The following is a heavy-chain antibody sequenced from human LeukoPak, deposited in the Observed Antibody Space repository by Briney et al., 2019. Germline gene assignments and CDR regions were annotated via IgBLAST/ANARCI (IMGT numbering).Heavy chain of an antibody. CDR3: ARSSEPHFDWLLYFDY. CDR1: GFTFSSYA. CDR2: ISYDGSNK. D-gene: IGHD3-9*01. J-gene: IGHJ4*02. V-gene: IGHV3-30-3*01. Sequence: SGGSLRLSCAASGFTFSSYAMHWVRQAPGKGLEWVAVISYDGSNKYYADSVKGRFTISRDNSKNTLYLQMNSLRAEDTAVYYCARSSEPHFDWLLYFDYWGQGTLVTVSS.